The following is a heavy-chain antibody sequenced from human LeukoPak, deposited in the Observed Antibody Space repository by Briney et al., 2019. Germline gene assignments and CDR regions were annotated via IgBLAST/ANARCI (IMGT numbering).Heavy chain of an antibody. D-gene: IGHD6-13*01. CDR1: GFTFSNYA. J-gene: IGHJ4*02. V-gene: IGHV3-23*01. Sequence: GGSLRLSCAASGFTFSNYAMIWVRQAPEKGLEWVSAITGSGGGTYYADSVKGRFTVSRDNAKNSLYLQMNSLRAEDTAVYYCARLGIITAAGSNDYWGQGTLVTVSS. CDR3: ARLGIITAAGSNDY. CDR2: ITGSGGGT.